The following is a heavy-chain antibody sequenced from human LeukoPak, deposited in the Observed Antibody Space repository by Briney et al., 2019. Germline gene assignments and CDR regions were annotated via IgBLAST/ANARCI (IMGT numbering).Heavy chain of an antibody. CDR3: AKAPRDPYYYDSSGYFPLYYMDV. J-gene: IGHJ6*03. CDR2: ISGSGGST. V-gene: IGHV3-23*01. Sequence: GGSLRLSCAASGFTFSSYSMSWVRQAPGKGLEWVSAISGSGGSTYYADSVKGRFTISRDNSKNTLYLQTNSLRAEDTAVYYCAKAPRDPYYYDSSGYFPLYYMDVWGKGTTVTVSS. CDR1: GFTFSSYS. D-gene: IGHD3-22*01.